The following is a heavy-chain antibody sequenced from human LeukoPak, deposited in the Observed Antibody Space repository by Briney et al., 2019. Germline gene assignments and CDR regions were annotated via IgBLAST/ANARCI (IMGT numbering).Heavy chain of an antibody. CDR1: GFIFNNYA. CDR3: ARDEIPSGT. Sequence: GGSLRLSCAASGFIFNNYALSWVRQTPGKGLEWVSAISGSGRNTYYADSVKGRFTISRDNSRSTVDLQMNSLRVEDTGVYYCARDEIPSGTWGQGTMVIVSS. CDR2: ISGSGRNT. J-gene: IGHJ3*01. D-gene: IGHD6-25*01. V-gene: IGHV3-23*01.